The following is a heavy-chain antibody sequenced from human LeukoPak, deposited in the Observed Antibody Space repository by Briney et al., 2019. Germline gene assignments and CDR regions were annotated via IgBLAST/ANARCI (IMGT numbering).Heavy chain of an antibody. J-gene: IGHJ4*02. D-gene: IGHD1-7*01. CDR2: INSDGSST. CDR3: ARGLHRYNWNYGPPSREN. Sequence: GGSLRLSCAASGFTFSSYWMHWVRQAPGKGLVWVSRINSDGSSTSYADSVKGRFTISRDNSKNTLYLQMNSLRAEDTAVYYCARGLHRYNWNYGPPSRENWGQGTLVTVSS. CDR1: GFTFSSYW. V-gene: IGHV3-74*01.